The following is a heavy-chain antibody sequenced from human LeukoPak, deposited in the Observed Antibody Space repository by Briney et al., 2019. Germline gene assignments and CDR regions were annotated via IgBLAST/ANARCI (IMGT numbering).Heavy chain of an antibody. CDR1: RYTFTSYV. CDR2: MNPNSGKT. J-gene: IGHJ4*02. Sequence: ASVKVSCKASRYTFTSYVINAVRQATGQGREWVGWMNPNSGKTVYAQKFQGRVTMTRNTSISTAYMELSSLRSEDTAVYYCARAGVGYCTNGVCYEVDYWGQGTLVTVSS. CDR3: ARAGVGYCTNGVCYEVDY. V-gene: IGHV1-8*01. D-gene: IGHD2-8*01.